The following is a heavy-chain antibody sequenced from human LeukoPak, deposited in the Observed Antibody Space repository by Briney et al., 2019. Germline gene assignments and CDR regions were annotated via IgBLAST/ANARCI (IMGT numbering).Heavy chain of an antibody. CDR2: INHDGTDK. V-gene: IGHV3-7*04. CDR3: ARDGRTFPL. CDR1: GFTSTSYW. J-gene: IGHJ4*02. Sequence: GGSLRLSCAASGFTSTSYWMTWVRQAPGKGLHWVANINHDGTDKNYADSVKGRFTISRDNAKSSLYLEMNSLRVEDTAVYYCARDGRTFPLWGQGTLVTVSS. D-gene: IGHD2/OR15-2a*01.